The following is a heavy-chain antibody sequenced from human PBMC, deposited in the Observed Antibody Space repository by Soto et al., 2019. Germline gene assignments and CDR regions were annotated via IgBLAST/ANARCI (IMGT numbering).Heavy chain of an antibody. J-gene: IGHJ6*02. CDR3: ARDKDYYYYGMDV. D-gene: IGHD2-15*01. CDR2: IWYDGSNK. Sequence: GGSLRLSCAASGFTFSSYGMHWVRQAPGKGLEWVAVIWYDGSNKYYADSVKGRFTISRDNSKNTLYLQMNSLRAEDTAVYYCARDKDYYYYGMDVWGQGTTVTVSS. CDR1: GFTFSSYG. V-gene: IGHV3-33*01.